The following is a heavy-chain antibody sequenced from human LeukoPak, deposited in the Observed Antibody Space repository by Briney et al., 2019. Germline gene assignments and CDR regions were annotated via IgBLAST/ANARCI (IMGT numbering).Heavy chain of an antibody. CDR3: ARGGSGSYPYYHYYYMDV. CDR1: GGSISSGGYY. CDR2: IFYSGST. Sequence: SQTLPLTCTVSGGSISSGGYYWSWIRQHPGKGLEWIGYIFYSGSTYYNPSLKSRVTISVDTSENQFSLKLSSVTAADTAVYYCARGGSGSYPYYHYYYMDVWGKGTTVTVSS. V-gene: IGHV4-31*03. D-gene: IGHD1-26*01. J-gene: IGHJ6*03.